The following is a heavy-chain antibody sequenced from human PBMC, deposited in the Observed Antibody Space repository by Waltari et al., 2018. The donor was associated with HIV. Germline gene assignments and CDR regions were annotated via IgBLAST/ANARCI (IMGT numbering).Heavy chain of an antibody. D-gene: IGHD4-17*01. V-gene: IGHV3-53*02. CDR3: ASRDDYGDYVAYYGMDV. Sequence: EVQLVETGGGLIQPGGSLRLSCAASGFTVSSNYMSWARQAPGTGLEWVSVIYCGDSTYYAVSVKGRFTISRDNSKNTLYLQMNSLRAEDTAVYYCASRDDYGDYVAYYGMDVWGQGTTVTVSS. CDR1: GFTVSSNY. CDR2: IYCGDST. J-gene: IGHJ6*02.